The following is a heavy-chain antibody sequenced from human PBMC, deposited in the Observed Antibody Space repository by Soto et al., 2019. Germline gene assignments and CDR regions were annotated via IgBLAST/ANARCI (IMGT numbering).Heavy chain of an antibody. CDR2: TYYRSKWYN. CDR1: GDSVSSNSAA. D-gene: IGHD2-15*01. CDR3: ARQTVRVSGYCSGGSCYPQSDWFDP. V-gene: IGHV6-1*01. Sequence: SQTLSLTCAISGDSVSSNSAAWNWIRQSPSRGLEWLGRTYYRSKWYNDYAVSVKSRITINPDTSKNQFSLQLNSVTPEDTAVYYCARQTVRVSGYCSGGSCYPQSDWFDPWGQGTLVTVPQ. J-gene: IGHJ5*02.